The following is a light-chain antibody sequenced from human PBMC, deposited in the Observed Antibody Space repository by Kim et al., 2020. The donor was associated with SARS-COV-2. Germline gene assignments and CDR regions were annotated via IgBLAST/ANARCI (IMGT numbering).Light chain of an antibody. CDR2: QDS. Sequence: SYELTQPPSVSVSPGQTATITCSGDKLGDKNVCWYQQKPGQSPVLVIYQDSRRPSRIPERFSGSNSGNTATLTISGTQAMDAADYYCQAWDSSTGVFGGGTQLTVL. CDR3: QAWDSSTGV. J-gene: IGLJ3*02. V-gene: IGLV3-1*01. CDR1: KLGDKN.